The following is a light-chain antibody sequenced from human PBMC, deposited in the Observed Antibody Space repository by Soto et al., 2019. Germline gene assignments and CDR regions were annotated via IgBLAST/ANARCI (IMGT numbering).Light chain of an antibody. Sequence: QSALAQPASVSGSPGQSITISCSGTSSDVGGYNFVSWYQQHPGKAPKLMIYGVNKRPSGVPDRFSGSKSGNTASLTVSGLQAEDEADYCCSSYAGSSNVFGTGTKVTVL. J-gene: IGLJ1*01. CDR1: SSDVGGYNF. CDR3: SSYAGSSNV. CDR2: GVN. V-gene: IGLV2-8*01.